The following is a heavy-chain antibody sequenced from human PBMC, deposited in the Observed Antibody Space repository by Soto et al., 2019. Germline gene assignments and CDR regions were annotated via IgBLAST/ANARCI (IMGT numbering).Heavy chain of an antibody. Sequence: ASVKVSCKASGYTFTSYGISWVRQAPGQGLEWMGWVSAYSGNTNYAQKLQGRVTMTTDTSTSTAYMELRSLRSDDTAVYYCGRGPDSSGYYTLWFDPWGQGTLVTVSS. CDR3: GRGPDSSGYYTLWFDP. CDR2: VSAYSGNT. D-gene: IGHD3-22*01. V-gene: IGHV1-18*01. CDR1: GYTFTSYG. J-gene: IGHJ5*02.